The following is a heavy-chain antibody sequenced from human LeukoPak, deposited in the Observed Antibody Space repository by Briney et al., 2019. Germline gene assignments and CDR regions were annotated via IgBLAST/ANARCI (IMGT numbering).Heavy chain of an antibody. V-gene: IGHV4-34*01. CDR2: INHSGST. CDR1: GGSFRGYY. CDR3: ARAGYCSSTSCPNDAFDI. J-gene: IGHJ3*02. D-gene: IGHD2-2*01. Sequence: SETLSLTCADYGGSFRGYYWSWIRQPPGKGLDRIGEINHSGSTNYNPSLKSRVTISVDTSKNQFSLKLSSVTAADTAVYYCARAGYCSSTSCPNDAFDIWGQGTMVTVSS.